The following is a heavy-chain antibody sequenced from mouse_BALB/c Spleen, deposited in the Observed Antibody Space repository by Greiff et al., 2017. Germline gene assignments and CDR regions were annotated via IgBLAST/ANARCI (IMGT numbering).Heavy chain of an antibody. CDR3: ARITTGFAY. CDR2: IDPSDSYT. J-gene: IGHJ3*01. CDR1: GYTFTSYC. D-gene: IGHD1-1*01. Sequence: QVQLQQPGAELVKPGASVKLSCKASGYTFTSYCMHWVKQRPGQGLEWIGEIDPSDSYTNYNQKFKGKATLTVDKSSSTAYMQLSSLTSEDSAVYYCARITTGFAYWGQGTLVTVSA. V-gene: IGHV1-69*02.